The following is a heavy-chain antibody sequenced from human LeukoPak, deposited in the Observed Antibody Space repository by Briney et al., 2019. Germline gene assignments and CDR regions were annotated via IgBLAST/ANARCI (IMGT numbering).Heavy chain of an antibody. D-gene: IGHD6-19*01. Sequence: SETLSLTCTVSGGSISTYYWSWIRQPPGKGLEWIGYIYYSGSTNYNPSLKSRVTISVDTSKNQFSLKLSSVTAADTAVYYCASSDSGWYPKFDYWGQGTLVTVSS. CDR3: ASSDSGWYPKFDY. V-gene: IGHV4-59*08. J-gene: IGHJ4*02. CDR1: GGSISTYY. CDR2: IYYSGST.